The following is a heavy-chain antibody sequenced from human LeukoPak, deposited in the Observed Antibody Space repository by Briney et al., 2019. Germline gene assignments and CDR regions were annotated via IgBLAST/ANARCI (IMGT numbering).Heavy chain of an antibody. J-gene: IGHJ4*02. V-gene: IGHV3-48*01. Sequence: GGSLRLSCAASGFTFSSYSMNWVRQAPGKGLEWVSYISSSSSTIYYADSVKGRFTISRDNAKNSLYLQMNSLRAEDTAVYYCARIPYYYVSGSLIWGQGTVVTVSS. CDR1: GFTFSSYS. CDR2: ISSSSSTI. D-gene: IGHD3-10*01. CDR3: ARIPYYYVSGSLI.